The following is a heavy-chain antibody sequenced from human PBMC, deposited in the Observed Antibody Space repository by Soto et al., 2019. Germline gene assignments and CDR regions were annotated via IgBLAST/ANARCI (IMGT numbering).Heavy chain of an antibody. CDR2: VYYTGYT. V-gene: IGHV4-59*08. J-gene: IGHJ4*02. D-gene: IGHD1-26*01. Sequence: SETLSLTCSVSGSSISGYYWRWIRQPPGKGLEFVGYVYYTGYTNYNPSLKSRLTISLDMSKNQISLKLTSVDTAVYYCAKHVVIVSGGSSYDFWGQGILVTVSS. CDR3: AKHVVIVSGGSSYDF. CDR1: GSSISGYY.